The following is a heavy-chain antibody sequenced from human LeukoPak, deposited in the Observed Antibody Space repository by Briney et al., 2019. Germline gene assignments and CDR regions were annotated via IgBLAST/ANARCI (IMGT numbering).Heavy chain of an antibody. J-gene: IGHJ4*02. CDR2: IYYSGST. V-gene: IGHV4-59*01. CDR3: ARVGVDYSGNIIKYFFDY. D-gene: IGHD4-23*01. CDR1: GGSISSYY. Sequence: SETLSLTCTVSGGSISSYYWSWIRQPPGKGLEWIGYIYYSGSTNYNPSLKSRVTISVDTSKNQFSLKLSSVTAADTAVYYCARVGVDYSGNIIKYFFDYWGQGTLVTVSS.